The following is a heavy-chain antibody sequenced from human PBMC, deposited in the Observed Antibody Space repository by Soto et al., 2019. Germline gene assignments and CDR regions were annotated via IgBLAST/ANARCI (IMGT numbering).Heavy chain of an antibody. CDR2: ISYDGSYK. D-gene: IGHD7-27*01. J-gene: IGHJ4*02. CDR1: GFTFSSYG. Sequence: QVQLVESGGGVVQPGRSLRLSCAASGFTFSSYGMHWVRQAPGKGLEWVAVISYDGSYKYYADSVKGRFTISRDNSKNKLYLQMNSLRAEDTAVYYCTKWNGDFDYWGQGTLVTVSS. V-gene: IGHV3-30*18. CDR3: TKWNGDFDY.